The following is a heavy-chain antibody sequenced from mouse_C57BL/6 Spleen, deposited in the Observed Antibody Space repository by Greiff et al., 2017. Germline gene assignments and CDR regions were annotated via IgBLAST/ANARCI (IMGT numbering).Heavy chain of an antibody. J-gene: IGHJ2*01. V-gene: IGHV5-9*01. CDR1: GFTFSSYT. CDR3: ASHYYGSSYDY. CDR2: ISGGGGNT. D-gene: IGHD1-1*01. Sequence: EVNVVESGGGLVKPGGSLKLSCAASGFTFSSYTMSWVRQTPEKRLEWVATISGGGGNTYYPDSVKGRFTISRDNAKNTLYLQMSSLRSEDTALYYCASHYYGSSYDYWGQGTTLTVSS.